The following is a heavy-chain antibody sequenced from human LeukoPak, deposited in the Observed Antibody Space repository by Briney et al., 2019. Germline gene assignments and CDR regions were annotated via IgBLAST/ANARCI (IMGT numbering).Heavy chain of an antibody. J-gene: IGHJ4*02. CDR2: INHSGST. CDR3: ARGSVLAVANPYYFDY. CDR1: GGSFSGYY. V-gene: IGHV4-34*01. D-gene: IGHD6-19*01. Sequence: KPSETLSLTCAVYGGSFSGYYWSWIRQPPGKGLEWIGEINHSGSTNYNPSLKSRVTISVDTSKNQFSLKLSSVTAADTAVYYCARGSVLAVANPYYFDYWGQGTLVTVSS.